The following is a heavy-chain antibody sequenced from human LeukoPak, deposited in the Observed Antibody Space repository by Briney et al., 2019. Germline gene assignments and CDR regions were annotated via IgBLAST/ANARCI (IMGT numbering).Heavy chain of an antibody. CDR3: ARHYGP. Sequence: SGTLSLTCAVSGISINTDNWWSWIRQPPGKGLEWIGEIHQTGRTNYSPALKSRVTMSVDKSKNQFSLNLNSVTAAETAVYYCARHYGPWGQGTLVTVSS. V-gene: IGHV4-4*02. CDR1: GISINTDNW. CDR2: IHQTGRT. D-gene: IGHD3-16*01. J-gene: IGHJ5*02.